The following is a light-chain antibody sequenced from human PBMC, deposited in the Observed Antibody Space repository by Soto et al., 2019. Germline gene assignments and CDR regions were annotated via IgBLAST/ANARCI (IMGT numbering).Light chain of an antibody. CDR1: QSLSFN. CDR3: QDYNIYPQT. V-gene: IGKV3-15*01. Sequence: EIVMTQSPATLSVSPGERATLSCRASQSLSFNLAWYQQKPGQAPRLLIYSASPLLPRIPVPVSRSDIQMTYTPSTLSVHAGDRATYYCQDYNIYPQTFGQGTKVDIK. J-gene: IGKJ1*01. CDR2: SAS.